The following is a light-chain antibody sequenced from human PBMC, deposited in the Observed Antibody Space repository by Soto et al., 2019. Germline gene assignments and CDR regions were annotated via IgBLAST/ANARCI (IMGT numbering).Light chain of an antibody. V-gene: IGLV2-11*01. CDR2: DVN. J-gene: IGLJ1*01. CDR1: SSDVGAYNY. Sequence: QSVLTQPRSVCGSPGQSFTISCTGSSSDVGAYNYVSWYQHNTGKAPKLLIYDVNKRPSGVPDRFSGSKFGNTASLTISGLQADDEATFYCCSYAGSYDYVFGTGTKVTVL. CDR3: CSYAGSYDYV.